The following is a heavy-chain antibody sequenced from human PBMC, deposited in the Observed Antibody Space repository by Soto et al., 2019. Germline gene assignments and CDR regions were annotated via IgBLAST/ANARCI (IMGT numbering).Heavy chain of an antibody. CDR3: AREKITCLFDY. Sequence: SETLSLTCAVSGGTFSGYYWPWIRQPPGTGLEWIGEINHSGSTNYNPSLKSRVTISVDTSKNQFSLKLTSVTAADTAVYYCAREKITCLFDYWGQAPLVT. CDR2: INHSGST. CDR1: GGTFSGYY. D-gene: IGHD1-20*01. J-gene: IGHJ4*01. V-gene: IGHV4-34*01.